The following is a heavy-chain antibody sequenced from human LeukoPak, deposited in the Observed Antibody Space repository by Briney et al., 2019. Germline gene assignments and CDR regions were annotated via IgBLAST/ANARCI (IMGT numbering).Heavy chain of an antibody. Sequence: PSETLSLTCAVDGGSFSGYYWSWIRQPPGKGLEWIGEINHSGSTNYNPSLKSRVTISVDTSKNQFSLKLSSVTAADTAVYYCARRTHYDILTGYWTVNWFDPWGQGTLVTVSS. CDR2: INHSGST. V-gene: IGHV4-34*01. D-gene: IGHD3-9*01. J-gene: IGHJ5*02. CDR3: ARRTHYDILTGYWTVNWFDP. CDR1: GGSFSGYY.